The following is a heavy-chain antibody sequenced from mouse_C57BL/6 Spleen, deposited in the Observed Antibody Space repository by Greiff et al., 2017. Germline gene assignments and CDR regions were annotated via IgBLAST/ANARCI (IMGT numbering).Heavy chain of an antibody. J-gene: IGHJ4*01. V-gene: IGHV1-61*01. D-gene: IGHD1-1*01. CDR3: SRSYYYGSSYYAMDY. CDR1: GYTFTSYW. CDR2: IYPSDSET. Sequence: QVQLQQPGAELVRPGSSVKLSCKASGYTFTSYWMDWVKQRPGQGLEWIGNIYPSDSETHYNQKFKDKATLTVDKSSSTAYMQLSILTSEDSAVYYCSRSYYYGSSYYAMDYWGQGTSVTVSS.